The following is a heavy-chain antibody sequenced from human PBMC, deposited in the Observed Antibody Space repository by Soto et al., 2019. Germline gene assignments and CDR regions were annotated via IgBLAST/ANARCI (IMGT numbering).Heavy chain of an antibody. CDR1: GFTFSSCA. CDR3: AKSYYYDSSGYPRAYDAFDI. D-gene: IGHD3-22*01. V-gene: IGHV3-23*01. CDR2: ISGSGGST. J-gene: IGHJ3*02. Sequence: GWSLRLSCAASGFTFSSCAMSWVRQAPGKGLEWVSAISGSGGSTYYADSVKGRFTISRDNFKNTLYLQMNSLRAEDTAVYYCAKSYYYDSSGYPRAYDAFDIWGQGTMVTVS.